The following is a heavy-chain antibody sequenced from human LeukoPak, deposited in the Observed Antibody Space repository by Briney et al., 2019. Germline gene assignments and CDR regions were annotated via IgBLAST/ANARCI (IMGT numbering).Heavy chain of an antibody. D-gene: IGHD6-13*01. CDR3: TRSVAAAGNRHFDY. Sequence: GGSLRLSCTASGFVFGDYVMSWVRQAPGKGLECVGFIRSKAYGGTAEYAASVNGRFTISRDDSKNIAYLQMNSLKTEDTAVYYCTRSVAAAGNRHFDYWGQGTLVTVSS. CDR2: IRSKAYGGTA. V-gene: IGHV3-49*04. CDR1: GFVFGDYV. J-gene: IGHJ4*02.